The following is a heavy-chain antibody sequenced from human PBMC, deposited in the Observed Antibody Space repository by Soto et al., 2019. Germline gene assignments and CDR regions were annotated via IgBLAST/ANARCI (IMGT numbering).Heavy chain of an antibody. Sequence: QVQLVESGGGLVQPGGSLRLSCAASGFTFSDYYMNWIRQAPGKGLEWVSNISSSDNTIYYADSVKGRFTISRDNAKNSLYLQMSSLRAEDAAVYYCARDSRPVTLWGQGTLVTVSS. CDR1: GFTFSDYY. V-gene: IGHV3-11*01. J-gene: IGHJ4*02. CDR2: ISSSDNTI. CDR3: ARDSRPVTL. D-gene: IGHD2-15*01.